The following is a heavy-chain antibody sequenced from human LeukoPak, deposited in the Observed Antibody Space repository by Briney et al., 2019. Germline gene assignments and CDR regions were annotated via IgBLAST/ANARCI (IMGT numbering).Heavy chain of an antibody. Sequence: SGPTPVKPTQTLTLTCTFSGFSLSTSGVGVGWIRQPSGKALEWLALIYWNDDKRYSPSLKSRLTITKAPSKNQVVLTMTNMDPVDTATYYCAHPRGYSGYVGFDYWGQGTLVTVSS. CDR1: GFSLSTSGVG. CDR2: IYWNDDK. D-gene: IGHD5-12*01. V-gene: IGHV2-5*01. J-gene: IGHJ4*02. CDR3: AHPRGYSGYVGFDY.